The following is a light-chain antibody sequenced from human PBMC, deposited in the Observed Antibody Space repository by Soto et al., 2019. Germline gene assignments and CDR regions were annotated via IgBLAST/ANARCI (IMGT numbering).Light chain of an antibody. Sequence: QSVLTQPRSVSGSPGQSVTISCTGTSGDVGAYNYVSWYQQHPGKAPQVIIYDVTKRPSGVPDRFSGSKSDNTASLTISGLQAEDEADYYCCSYAGSDTLLFGGGTKVTVL. J-gene: IGLJ2*01. CDR2: DVT. CDR1: SGDVGAYNY. V-gene: IGLV2-11*01. CDR3: CSYAGSDTLL.